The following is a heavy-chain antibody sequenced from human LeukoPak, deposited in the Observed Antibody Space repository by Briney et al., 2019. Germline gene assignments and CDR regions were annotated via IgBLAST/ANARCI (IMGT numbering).Heavy chain of an antibody. D-gene: IGHD3-16*01. J-gene: IGHJ6*03. Sequence: GGSLRLSCAASGFTFSSYAMSWVRQAPGKGLEWVSAISGSGGSTYYADSVKGRFTISRDNSKNTLYLQMNSLRAEDTAVYYCAKGGRGEPARLTYYYYYYMDVWGKGTTVTVSS. CDR2: ISGSGGST. V-gene: IGHV3-23*01. CDR1: GFTFSSYA. CDR3: AKGGRGEPARLTYYYYYYMDV.